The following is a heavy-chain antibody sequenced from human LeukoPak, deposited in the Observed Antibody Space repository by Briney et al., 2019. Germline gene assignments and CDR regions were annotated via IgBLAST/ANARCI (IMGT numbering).Heavy chain of an antibody. J-gene: IGHJ4*02. Sequence: GGSLRLSCAASGFTFSSHEMNWVRQAPGKGLEWVSYISTSGATIYYADSVKGRFTISRDNSKNTLYLQTNTLRDEDTAVYYCAKASSNYFYYFEYWGQGTLVTVSS. V-gene: IGHV3-48*03. D-gene: IGHD2/OR15-2a*01. CDR2: ISTSGATI. CDR1: GFTFSSHE. CDR3: AKASSNYFYYFEY.